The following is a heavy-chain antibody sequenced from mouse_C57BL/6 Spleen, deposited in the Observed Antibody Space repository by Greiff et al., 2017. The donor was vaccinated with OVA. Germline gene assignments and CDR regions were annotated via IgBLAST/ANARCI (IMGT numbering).Heavy chain of an antibody. D-gene: IGHD2-1*01. V-gene: IGHV1-80*01. CDR3: ARRSAIYYGNPYAMDY. Sequence: VQLQQSGAELVKPGASVKISCKASGYAFSSYWMNLVKQRPGKGLEWIGQIYPGDGDTNYNGKFKGKATLTADKSSSTAYMQLSSLTSEDSAVYFCARRSAIYYGNPYAMDYWGQGTSVTVSS. J-gene: IGHJ4*01. CDR2: IYPGDGDT. CDR1: GYAFSSYW.